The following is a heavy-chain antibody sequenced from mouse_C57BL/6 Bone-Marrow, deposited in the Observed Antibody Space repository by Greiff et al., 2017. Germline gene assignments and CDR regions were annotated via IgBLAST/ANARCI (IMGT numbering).Heavy chain of an antibody. J-gene: IGHJ4*01. Sequence: VQVVESGPGLVAPSQSLSITCTVSGFSLTSYGVDWVRQSPGKGLAWLGVIWGVGSTNYNSALKSRLSISKDNSKSQVFLKMNSLQTDDTAMYYCASRGYDYDGAMDYWGQGTSVTVSS. CDR3: ASRGYDYDGAMDY. D-gene: IGHD2-4*01. CDR1: GFSLTSYG. V-gene: IGHV2-6*01. CDR2: IWGVGST.